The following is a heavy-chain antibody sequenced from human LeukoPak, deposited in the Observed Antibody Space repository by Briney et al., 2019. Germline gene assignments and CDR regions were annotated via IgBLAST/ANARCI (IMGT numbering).Heavy chain of an antibody. V-gene: IGHV1-2*02. Sequence: ASVKVSCKASGYTFSGYYVHWVRQAPGQGLEWMGWINPNSGGTNYAQKFQGRVTMTRDTSISTAYMELSRLRSDDTAVYYCARVHYRGYGSGLNDAFDIWGQGTMVTVSS. CDR2: INPNSGGT. CDR3: ARVHYRGYGSGLNDAFDI. J-gene: IGHJ3*02. D-gene: IGHD3-10*01. CDR1: GYTFSGYY.